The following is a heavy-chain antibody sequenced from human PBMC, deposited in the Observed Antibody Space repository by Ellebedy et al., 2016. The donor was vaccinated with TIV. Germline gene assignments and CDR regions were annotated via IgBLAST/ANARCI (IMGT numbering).Heavy chain of an antibody. J-gene: IGHJ3*02. CDR3: ARRGGLVGPTTAFDI. V-gene: IGHV1-46*01. CDR1: GYTFSSYF. CDR2: INPSGGGT. D-gene: IGHD1-26*01. Sequence: ASVKVSCKASGYTFSSYFMYWVRQAPGQGLEWMGIINPSGGGTNYAQKFQGRVTMTRDTSTNTVYMELSSLRSDDTAVYYCARRGGLVGPTTAFDIWGQGTMVTVSS.